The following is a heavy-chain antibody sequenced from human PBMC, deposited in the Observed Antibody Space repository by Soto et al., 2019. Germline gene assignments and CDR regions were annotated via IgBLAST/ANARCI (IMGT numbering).Heavy chain of an antibody. Sequence: QVQLVESGGGVVQPGRSLRLSCAASGFTFSSYAMHWVRQAPGKGLEWVAVISYDGSNKYYADSVKGRFTISRDNSKNTLYLQMNSLRAEDTAVYYCASSSSWSSAVLVAGTHYYGMDVWGQGTTVTVSS. V-gene: IGHV3-30-3*01. CDR2: ISYDGSNK. CDR1: GFTFSSYA. J-gene: IGHJ6*02. CDR3: ASSSSWSSAVLVAGTHYYGMDV. D-gene: IGHD6-13*01.